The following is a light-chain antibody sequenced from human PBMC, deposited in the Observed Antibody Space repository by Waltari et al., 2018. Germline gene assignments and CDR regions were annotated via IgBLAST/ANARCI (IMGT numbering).Light chain of an antibody. CDR2: YTS. CDR3: QQYNAWPFT. J-gene: IGKJ3*01. CDR1: QSVGNT. Sequence: ETVMMQSPATLSLSPGERATLSCRDSQSVGNTLAWYQQKPGQAPRLLTSYTSSRATGIPDSFSGSGSGTEFTLTISSLAPEAVGVYYCQQYNAWPFTFGPGTKLDIK. V-gene: IGKV3D-15*01.